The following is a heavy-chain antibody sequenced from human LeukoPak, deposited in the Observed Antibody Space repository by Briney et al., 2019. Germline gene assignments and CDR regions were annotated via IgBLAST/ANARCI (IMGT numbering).Heavy chain of an antibody. Sequence: GGSLRLSCAAFGFIFDDYGMSWVRQAPGKGLEWVSGINWNGGSTGYADSVKGRFTISRDNAKNSLYLQMNSLRAEDTAVYYCARSSRELGGYAPWELMPPFDYWGQGTLVTVSS. D-gene: IGHD1-7*01. V-gene: IGHV3-20*04. CDR3: ARSSRELGGYAPWELMPPFDY. CDR2: INWNGGST. J-gene: IGHJ4*02. CDR1: GFIFDDYG.